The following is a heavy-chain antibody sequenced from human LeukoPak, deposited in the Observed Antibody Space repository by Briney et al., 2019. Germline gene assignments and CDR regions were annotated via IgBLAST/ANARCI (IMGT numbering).Heavy chain of an antibody. CDR3: ARGDGYNSLWY. CDR1: GGSISSSSYY. Sequence: SETLSLTCTVSGGSISSSSYYWGWIRQPPGKGLEWIGSIYYSGSTYYNPSLESRVTISVDTSKNQFSLKLSSVTAADTAVYYCARGDGYNSLWYWGQGTLVTVSS. V-gene: IGHV4-39*07. J-gene: IGHJ4*02. CDR2: IYYSGST. D-gene: IGHD5-24*01.